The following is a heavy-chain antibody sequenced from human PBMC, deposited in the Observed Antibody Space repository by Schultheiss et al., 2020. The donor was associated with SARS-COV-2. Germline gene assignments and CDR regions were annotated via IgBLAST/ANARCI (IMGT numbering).Heavy chain of an antibody. CDR2: ISYDGSNK. V-gene: IGHV3-30-3*01. J-gene: IGHJ2*01. Sequence: GGSLRLSCAASGFTVSSNYMSWVRQAPGKGLEWVAVISYDGSNKYYADSVKGRFTISRDNSKNTLYLQMNSLRAEDTAVYYCARDGAYCGGDCYYDWYFDLWGRGTLVTVSS. CDR1: GFTVSSNY. CDR3: ARDGAYCGGDCYYDWYFDL. D-gene: IGHD2-21*02.